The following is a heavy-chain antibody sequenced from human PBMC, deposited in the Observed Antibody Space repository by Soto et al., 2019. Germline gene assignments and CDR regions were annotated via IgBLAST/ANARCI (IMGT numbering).Heavy chain of an antibody. CDR3: TTPYYDILTGYYYYMDV. CDR1: GFTFSNAW. J-gene: IGHJ6*03. Sequence: EVQLVESGGGLVKPGGSLRLSCAASGFTFSNAWMSWVRQAPGKGLEWVGRIKSKTDGGTTDYAAPVKGRFTISRDDSKNTLYLQMNSLKTEDTAVYYCTTPYYDILTGYYYYMDVWGKGTTVTVSS. D-gene: IGHD3-9*01. V-gene: IGHV3-15*01. CDR2: IKSKTDGGTT.